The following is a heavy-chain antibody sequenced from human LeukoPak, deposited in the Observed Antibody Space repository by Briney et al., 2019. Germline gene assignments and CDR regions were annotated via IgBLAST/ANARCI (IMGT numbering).Heavy chain of an antibody. V-gene: IGHV7-4-1*02. Sequence: GASVKVSCKASGYTFTSYAMNWVRQAPGQGLEWMGWINTNTGNPTYAQGFTGRFVFSLDTSVSTAYLQISSLKAEDTAVYYCARDPFPEWLAQSHNWFDPWGQGTLVTVSS. J-gene: IGHJ5*02. CDR3: ARDPFPEWLAQSHNWFDP. D-gene: IGHD6-19*01. CDR2: INTNTGNP. CDR1: GYTFTSYA.